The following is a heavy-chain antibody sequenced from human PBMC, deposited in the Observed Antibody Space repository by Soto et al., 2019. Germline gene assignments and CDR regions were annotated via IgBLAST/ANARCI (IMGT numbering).Heavy chain of an antibody. V-gene: IGHV1-2*02. Sequence: QVQLVQSGAEVKKPGASVKVSCKASGYTFSGYYMHWVRQAPGQGLEWMGWINPNSGGTNYAQKFRGRAPMPGTTSINQGYMELCSLQSAATAGNSCGGRPNLGTAESYSGRDVWAQGTTVTVS. CDR3: GGRPNLGTAESYSGRDV. D-gene: IGHD1-1*01. CDR2: INPNSGGT. J-gene: IGHJ6*02. CDR1: GYTFSGYY.